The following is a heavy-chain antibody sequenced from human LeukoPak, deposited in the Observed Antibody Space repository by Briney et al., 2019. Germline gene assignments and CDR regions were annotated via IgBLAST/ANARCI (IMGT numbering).Heavy chain of an antibody. Sequence: SVKVSCKASGGTFSSYAISWVRQAPGQGLEWMGGIIPIFGTANYAQKFQGRVTITADESTSTAYMELSSLRSEDTAVYYCGRDRGQTGYNWFDPWGQGTLVTVSS. V-gene: IGHV1-69*13. CDR3: GRDRGQTGYNWFDP. J-gene: IGHJ5*02. D-gene: IGHD3-10*01. CDR2: IIPIFGTA. CDR1: GGTFSSYA.